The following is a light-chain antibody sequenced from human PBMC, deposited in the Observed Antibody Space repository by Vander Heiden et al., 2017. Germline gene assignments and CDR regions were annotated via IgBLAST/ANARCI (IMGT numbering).Light chain of an antibody. Sequence: DIQITQSTSSLSASVGDRVTITCRESQSISSYLNWYQQKPGKAPKLLIYAASSLQSGVPSRFSGSGSGTDFTLTISSLQPEDFATYYCQQSYSTLYTFGQGTKLEIK. CDR1: QSISSY. V-gene: IGKV1-39*01. J-gene: IGKJ2*01. CDR3: QQSYSTLYT. CDR2: AAS.